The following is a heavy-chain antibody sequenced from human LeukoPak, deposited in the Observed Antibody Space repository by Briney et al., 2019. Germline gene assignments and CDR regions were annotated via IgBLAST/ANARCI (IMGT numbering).Heavy chain of an antibody. V-gene: IGHV3-23*01. D-gene: IGHD2-2*01. Sequence: GRSLRLSCAASGFTFSSSAMSWVRQAPGKGLEWVSAISGSGGSTYYADFVKGRFTISRDNSKNTLYLQMNSLRAEDTAVYYCAKVDQLLPDYWGQGTLVTVSS. CDR2: ISGSGGST. CDR3: AKVDQLLPDY. CDR1: GFTFSSSA. J-gene: IGHJ4*02.